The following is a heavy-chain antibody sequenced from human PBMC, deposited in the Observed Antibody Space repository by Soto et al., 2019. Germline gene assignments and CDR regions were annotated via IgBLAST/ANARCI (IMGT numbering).Heavy chain of an antibody. J-gene: IGHJ4*02. CDR2: ISYDGNNK. Sequence: QVQLVESGGGVVQPGRSLRLSCAASGFTFNNYAIHWVRQTPGKGLEWVAVISYDGNNKYYADSVKGRFTISRDNSKNTLYLQMNSLSAEDTALYYCAREDFGGKGIGYWGQGTLVTASS. D-gene: IGHD4-17*01. V-gene: IGHV3-30-3*01. CDR3: AREDFGGKGIGY. CDR1: GFTFNNYA.